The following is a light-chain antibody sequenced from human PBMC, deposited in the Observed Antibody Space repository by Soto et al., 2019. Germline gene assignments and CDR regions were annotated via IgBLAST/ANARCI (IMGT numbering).Light chain of an antibody. V-gene: IGLV2-14*01. CDR2: EVS. Sequence: QFVLTQPASVSGSPGQSITISCTGTSSDVGSYNYVSWYQQHPGKAPKLMIYEVSNRPSGVSDRFSGSKSGNTASLTISGLQAEDEADYYCSSYTSTATRVFGGGTKVTVL. CDR3: SSYTSTATRV. CDR1: SSDVGSYNY. J-gene: IGLJ3*02.